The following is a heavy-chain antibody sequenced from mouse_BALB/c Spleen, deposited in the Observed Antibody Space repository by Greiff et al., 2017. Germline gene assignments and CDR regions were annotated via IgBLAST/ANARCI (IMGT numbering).Heavy chain of an antibody. V-gene: IGHV5-2*01. Sequence: DVHLVESGGGLVQPGESLKLSCESNEYEFPSHDMSWVRKTPEKRLELVAAINSDGGSTYYPDTMERRFIISRDNTKKTLYLQMSSLRSEDTALYYCARHEGGYYSAWFAYWGQGTLVTVSA. D-gene: IGHD2-3*01. CDR2: INSDGGST. J-gene: IGHJ3*01. CDR1: EYEFPSHD. CDR3: ARHEGGYYSAWFAY.